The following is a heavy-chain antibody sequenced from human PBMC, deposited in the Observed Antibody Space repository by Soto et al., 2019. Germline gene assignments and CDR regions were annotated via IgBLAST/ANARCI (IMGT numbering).Heavy chain of an antibody. CDR3: ARVFEGPAGYYYYMDV. CDR2: TYYSGST. Sequence: SETLSLTCTVSGGSISSYYWSWIRQPPGKGLEWIGYTYYSGSTNYNPSLKSRVTISVDTSKNQFSLKLSSVTAADTAVYYCARVFEGPAGYYYYMDVWGKGTTVTVSS. CDR1: GGSISSYY. V-gene: IGHV4-59*01. D-gene: IGHD2-2*01. J-gene: IGHJ6*03.